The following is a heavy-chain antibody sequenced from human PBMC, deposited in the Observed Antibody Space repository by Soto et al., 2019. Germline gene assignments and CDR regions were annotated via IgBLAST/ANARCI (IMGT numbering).Heavy chain of an antibody. Sequence: PSETLSLTCPVSGGSISSSSYYWGWIRQPPVKGLEWIGSIYYSGSTYYNPSLKSRVTISVDTSKNQFSLKLSSVTAADTAVYYCARLIAVAGSWGYYFDYWGQGTLVT. J-gene: IGHJ4*02. D-gene: IGHD6-19*01. CDR3: ARLIAVAGSWGYYFDY. CDR1: GGSISSSSYY. V-gene: IGHV4-39*01. CDR2: IYYSGST.